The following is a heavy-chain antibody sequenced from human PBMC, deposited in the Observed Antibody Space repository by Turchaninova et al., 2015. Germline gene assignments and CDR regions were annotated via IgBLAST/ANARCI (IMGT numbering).Heavy chain of an antibody. CDR3: ARQADYSNGINY. J-gene: IGHJ4*02. Sequence: EVQLVQSATEVKKPGESLTLSCKGSGCSFTSYWIGWVRQMPGKGLEWMGIIYPGDSDTRYSPAFQGQVTISADKSISTAFLQWSSLKASDTAMYYCARQADYSNGINYWGQGTLVTVSS. V-gene: IGHV5-51*01. CDR2: IYPGDSDT. CDR1: GCSFTSYW. D-gene: IGHD4-11*01.